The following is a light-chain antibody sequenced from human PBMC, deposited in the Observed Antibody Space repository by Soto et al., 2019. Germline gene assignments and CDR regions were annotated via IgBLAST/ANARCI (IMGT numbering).Light chain of an antibody. Sequence: QSALNQPRSVSGSPGQSVTLSCTGTSSDVGGYHYVSWYQHHPGKAPKIIIFDVNQRPSGVPDRFSGSKSGNTASLTISGLQTEDEADYYCCSYAGSYTLVFGGGTKLTVL. J-gene: IGLJ2*01. CDR3: CSYAGSYTLV. CDR1: SSDVGGYHY. V-gene: IGLV2-11*01. CDR2: DVN.